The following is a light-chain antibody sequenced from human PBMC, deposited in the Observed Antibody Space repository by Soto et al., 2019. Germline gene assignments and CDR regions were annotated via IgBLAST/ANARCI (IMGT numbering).Light chain of an antibody. J-gene: IGKJ4*01. Sequence: ETVMTQSPATLSVSPGGRVTLSCRATQSVSSNLAWYQQKPGQAPRLLIYDASTRATGIPARFSGGGSGTEFTLTISSLQSEDFAVYYCQQYNKWPLTFGGGTKVEIK. CDR3: QQYNKWPLT. CDR2: DAS. CDR1: QSVSSN. V-gene: IGKV3-15*01.